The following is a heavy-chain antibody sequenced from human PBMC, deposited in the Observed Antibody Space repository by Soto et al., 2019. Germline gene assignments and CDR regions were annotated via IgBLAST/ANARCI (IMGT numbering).Heavy chain of an antibody. CDR2: INPDSGGT. D-gene: IGHD4-4*01. CDR3: ARSTYIYGMDV. V-gene: IGHV1-2*02. J-gene: IGHJ6*02. CDR1: GYTFTDHF. Sequence: ASVKVSCKGSGYTFTDHFIHWVRQAPGQGLEWMAWINPDSGGTNYAQNFQGRATVTRDMSVTTVYLELRSLRSDDTAMYYCARSTYIYGMDVWGQGTTVTVSS.